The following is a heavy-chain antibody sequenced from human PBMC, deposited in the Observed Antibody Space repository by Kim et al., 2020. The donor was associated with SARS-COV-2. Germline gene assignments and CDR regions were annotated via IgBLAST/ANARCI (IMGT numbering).Heavy chain of an antibody. J-gene: IGHJ3*02. V-gene: IGHV3-73*01. Sequence: SVKGRFTISREDSKNTAYLEMSSLKTEDTALYYCTRIPATTLAFWDAFDIWGQGTMVTVSS. D-gene: IGHD1-1*01. CDR3: TRIPATTLAFWDAFDI.